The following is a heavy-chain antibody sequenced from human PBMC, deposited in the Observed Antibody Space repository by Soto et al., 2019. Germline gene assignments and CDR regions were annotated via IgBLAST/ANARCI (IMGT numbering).Heavy chain of an antibody. Sequence: QLQLVQSGAEVKKPGSSVRVSCKASGGTFSNYVVNWVRQAPGQGLEWMGRIIPISGAANYAQKFQGRVTSTADQATSTSYRELSSLRSEDTAVYYCARDMTRTVVPYFDFWGQGTLVTVSS. D-gene: IGHD1-7*01. CDR1: GGTFSNYV. V-gene: IGHV1-69*18. CDR3: ARDMTRTVVPYFDF. CDR2: IIPISGAA. J-gene: IGHJ4*02.